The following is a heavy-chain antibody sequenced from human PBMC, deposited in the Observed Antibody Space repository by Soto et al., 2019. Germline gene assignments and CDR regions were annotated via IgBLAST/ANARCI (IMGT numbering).Heavy chain of an antibody. CDR1: GFTFSSYA. CDR3: AKDPGYCGGDCYNPDYGMDV. J-gene: IGHJ6*02. CDR2: ISGSGGST. Sequence: PGGSLRLSCAASGFTFSSYAMSWVRQAPGKGLEWVSAISGSGGSTYYADSVKGRFTISRDNSKNTLYLQMNSLRAEDTAVYYCAKDPGYCGGDCYNPDYGMDVWGQGTTVTVSS. D-gene: IGHD2-21*02. V-gene: IGHV3-23*01.